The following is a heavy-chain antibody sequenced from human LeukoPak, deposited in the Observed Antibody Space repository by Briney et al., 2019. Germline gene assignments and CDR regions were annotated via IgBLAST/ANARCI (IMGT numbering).Heavy chain of an antibody. CDR2: ISGSGDNT. CDR1: GFTFSDYA. V-gene: IGHV3-23*01. Sequence: GGSLRLSCAASGFTFSDYAMKWVRLAPGRGLEWVSAISGSGDNTYYAESVKGRFTISRDNSKNTVFLQMNSLRAEDTAVYYCAKYYYDSSGYSPDYWGQGTLVTVSS. D-gene: IGHD3-22*01. J-gene: IGHJ4*02. CDR3: AKYYYDSSGYSPDY.